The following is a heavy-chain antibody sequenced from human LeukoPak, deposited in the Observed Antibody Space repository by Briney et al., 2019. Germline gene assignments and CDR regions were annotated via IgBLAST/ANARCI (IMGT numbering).Heavy chain of an antibody. CDR1: GYDFANYW. CDR2: VYPGDSDT. V-gene: IGHV5-51*01. D-gene: IGHD3-16*01. Sequence: GDSLKISCQGSGYDFANYWIGWVRQMPGRGLEWMGIVYPGDSDTRYSPSFQGQVTISADKSISTAYLQWSSLKASDTAMYYCARMSLGDDNAFDIWGQGTMVTVSS. J-gene: IGHJ3*02. CDR3: ARMSLGDDNAFDI.